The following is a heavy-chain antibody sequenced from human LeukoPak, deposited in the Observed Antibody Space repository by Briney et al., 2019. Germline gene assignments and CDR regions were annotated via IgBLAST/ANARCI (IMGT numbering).Heavy chain of an antibody. J-gene: IGHJ4*02. CDR2: IKQDGSEK. CDR3: AREKADISMIVVGNFDY. V-gene: IGHV3-7*01. CDR1: GFTFSNYW. Sequence: GGSLRLSCAASGFTFSNYWMSWVRQAPGKGLEWVANIKQDGSEKYYVDSVKGRFTISRDNAKNSLYLQMNSLRAEDTAVYYCAREKADISMIVVGNFDYWGQGTLVTVSS. D-gene: IGHD3-22*01.